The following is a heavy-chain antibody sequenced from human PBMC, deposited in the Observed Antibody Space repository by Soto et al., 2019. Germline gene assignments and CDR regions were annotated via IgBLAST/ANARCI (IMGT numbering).Heavy chain of an antibody. Sequence: QLQLQESGPGLVKPSETLSLTCSVSGNSISRSTYYWGWIRQPPGKGLEWIGSMYSSGSTYYNPSLKSRVTMPVDMSKNQFSLNLTSVTAADTAVYYCARLWFGDLSYSRPAPWGQGILVTVSS. CDR1: GNSISRSTYY. CDR3: ARLWFGDLSYSRPAP. J-gene: IGHJ5*02. CDR2: MYSSGST. D-gene: IGHD3-10*01. V-gene: IGHV4-39*01.